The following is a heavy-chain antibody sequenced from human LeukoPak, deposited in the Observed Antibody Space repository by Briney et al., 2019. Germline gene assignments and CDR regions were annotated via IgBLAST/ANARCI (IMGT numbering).Heavy chain of an antibody. J-gene: IGHJ6*03. CDR3: ARERLGLEWLFISPYYYYMDV. V-gene: IGHV4-34*01. Sequence: SETLSLTCAVYGGSFSGYYWSWIRQPPGKGLEWIGEINHSGSTNYNPSLKSRVAISVDTSKNQFSPKLSSVTAADTAVYYCARERLGLEWLFISPYYYYMDVWGKGTTVTVSS. D-gene: IGHD3-3*01. CDR1: GGSFSGYY. CDR2: INHSGST.